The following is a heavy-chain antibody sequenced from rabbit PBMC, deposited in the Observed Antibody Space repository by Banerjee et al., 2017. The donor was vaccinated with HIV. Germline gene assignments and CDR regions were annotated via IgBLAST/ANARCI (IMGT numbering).Heavy chain of an antibody. J-gene: IGHJ4*01. Sequence: QEQLEESGGGLVKPEGSLKLSCTASGFDLSSYYVMCWVRQAPGKGLELIACIYSSNGDKWYASWVNGRFTISRSTSLNTVDLKMTSLTVADTATYFCARDRDGDAGYGSLALWGPGTLVTVS. V-gene: IGHV1S43*01. CDR3: ARDRDGDAGYGSLAL. CDR2: IYSSNGDK. CDR1: GFDLSSYYV. D-gene: IGHD7-1*01.